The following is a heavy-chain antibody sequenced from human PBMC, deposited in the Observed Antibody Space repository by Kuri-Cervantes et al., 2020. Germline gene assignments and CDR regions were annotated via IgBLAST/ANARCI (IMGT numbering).Heavy chain of an antibody. CDR2: IWYDGSNK. J-gene: IGHJ3*02. V-gene: IGHV3-33*06. Sequence: LSLTCAASGFTFSSYGMHWVRQAPGKGLEWVAVIWYDGSNKYYADSVKGRFTISRDNSKNTLYLQMNSLRAEDTAVYYCAKDSYGGIHPDAFDIWGQGTMVTVSS. CDR3: AKDSYGGIHPDAFDI. CDR1: GFTFSSYG. D-gene: IGHD4-23*01.